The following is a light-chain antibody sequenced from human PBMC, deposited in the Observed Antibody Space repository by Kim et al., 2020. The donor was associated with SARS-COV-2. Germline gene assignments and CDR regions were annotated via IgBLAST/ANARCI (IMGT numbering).Light chain of an antibody. CDR2: RNN. V-gene: IGLV1-47*01. Sequence: PGQSGTIACCRSSSNIGSNYVYWYQQPPGTAPKLLIYRNNRRPAVVLDRFSGSKSGTSASLAISGLRSEDEADYYCAAWDDSLNWVFGGGTQLTVL. CDR3: AAWDDSLNWV. J-gene: IGLJ3*02. CDR1: SSNIGSNY.